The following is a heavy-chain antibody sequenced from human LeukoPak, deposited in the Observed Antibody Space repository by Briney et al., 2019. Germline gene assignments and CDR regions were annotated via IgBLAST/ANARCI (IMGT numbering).Heavy chain of an antibody. CDR3: ARSDSTGYYFGD. D-gene: IGHD3-22*01. Sequence: SETLSLTCTVSGGSFSNGGYYCGWIRQHPGTGLEWIGYIYYSGSTHYYNPSLKSRLTISVDTSKNQFTLNLSSVTAADTAVSYCARSDSTGYYFGDWGQGTLVTVFS. V-gene: IGHV4-31*03. CDR2: IYYSGSTH. J-gene: IGHJ4*02. CDR1: GGSFSNGGYY.